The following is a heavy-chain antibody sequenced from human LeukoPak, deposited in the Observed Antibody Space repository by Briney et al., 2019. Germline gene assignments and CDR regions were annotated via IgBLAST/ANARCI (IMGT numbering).Heavy chain of an antibody. CDR1: GGTFSSYA. CDR2: IIPIFGTA. J-gene: IGHJ5*02. Sequence: ASVKVSCKASGGTFSSYAISWVRQAPGQGLEWMGGIIPIFGTANYAQKFQGRVTITADKSTSTAYMELSRLRSDDTAVYYCASLMGNWFDPWGQGTLVTVSS. CDR3: ASLMGNWFDP. V-gene: IGHV1-69*06. D-gene: IGHD2-8*01.